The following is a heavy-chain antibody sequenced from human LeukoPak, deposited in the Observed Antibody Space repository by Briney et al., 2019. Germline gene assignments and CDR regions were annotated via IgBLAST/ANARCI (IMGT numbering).Heavy chain of an antibody. V-gene: IGHV3-23*01. CDR1: GFTFSSYA. Sequence: GGSLRLSCAASGFTFSSYAMSWVRQAPGKGLEWVSAISGSGGSTYYADSVKGRFTISRDNSKDTLYLQMNSLRAEDTALYYCAQDYSGYDLSAGYWGQGTLVTVSS. CDR3: AQDYSGYDLSAGY. D-gene: IGHD5-12*01. CDR2: ISGSGGST. J-gene: IGHJ4*02.